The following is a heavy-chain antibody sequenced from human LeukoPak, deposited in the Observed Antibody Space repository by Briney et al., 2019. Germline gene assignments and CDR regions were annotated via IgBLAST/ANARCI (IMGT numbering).Heavy chain of an antibody. D-gene: IGHD3-10*01. CDR2: ISAYNGNT. Sequence: WASVKVSCKASGYTFTSYGISWVRQAPGQGLEWMGWISAYNGNTNYAQNLQGRVNMTTDTSKSTAYMELRSLRSDDTAVYYCARALWFGEVPDAFDIWGQGTMVTVSS. J-gene: IGHJ3*02. V-gene: IGHV1-18*01. CDR1: GYTFTSYG. CDR3: ARALWFGEVPDAFDI.